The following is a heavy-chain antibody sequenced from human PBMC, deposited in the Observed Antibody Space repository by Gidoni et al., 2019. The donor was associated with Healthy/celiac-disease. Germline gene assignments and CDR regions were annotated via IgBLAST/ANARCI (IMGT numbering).Heavy chain of an antibody. J-gene: IGHJ4*02. CDR2: INHSGST. CDR3: ARLATEWELRDY. V-gene: IGHV4-34*01. CDR1: GGSFSGYY. D-gene: IGHD1-26*01. Sequence: QVQLQQWGAGLLKPSETLSLTCAVYGGSFSGYYWSWIRQPPGKGLAWIGEINHSGSTNYNPSLKSRVTISVDTSKNQFSLKLSSVTAADTAVYYCARLATEWELRDYWGQGTLVTVSS.